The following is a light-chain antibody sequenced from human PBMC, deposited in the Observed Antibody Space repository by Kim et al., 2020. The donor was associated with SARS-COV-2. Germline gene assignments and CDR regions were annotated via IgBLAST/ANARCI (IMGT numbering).Light chain of an antibody. J-gene: IGLJ2*01. CDR2: LNSDGSH. CDR1: SGHSNYA. V-gene: IGLV4-69*01. CDR3: QTWGSGIQVV. Sequence: QLALTQSPSASASLGASVKLTCTLSSGHSNYAIAWHQQQPEKGPRYLMKLNSDGSHRKGDGIPDRFSGSSSGAERYLTISSLRSEDEADYYCQTWGSGIQVVFGGGTKLTVL.